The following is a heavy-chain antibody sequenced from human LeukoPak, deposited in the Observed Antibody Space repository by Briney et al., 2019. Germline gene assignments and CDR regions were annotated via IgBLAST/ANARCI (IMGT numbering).Heavy chain of an antibody. CDR1: GYTLTELS. CDR3: ATAFGSGSYGVTNWFDP. V-gene: IGHV1-24*01. Sequence: VASVKVSYTVSGYTLTELSMHWVRQAPGKGLEWMGGFDPEDGETIYAQKFQGRVTMTEDTSTDTAYMELSSLRSEDTAVYYCATAFGSGSYGVTNWFDPWGQGTLVTVSS. D-gene: IGHD3-10*01. CDR2: FDPEDGET. J-gene: IGHJ5*02.